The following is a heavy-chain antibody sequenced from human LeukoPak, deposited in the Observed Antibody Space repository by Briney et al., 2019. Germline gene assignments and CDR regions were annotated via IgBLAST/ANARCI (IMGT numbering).Heavy chain of an antibody. CDR2: TYNSYT. CDR1: GYTSTTYG. Sequence: ASVKVSCKASGYTSTTYGISWVRQAPGQGLEWMGWTYNSYTHYAQTLRDRLTMTTDTSTSTSYMELSSLRSEDTAVYYCASATLRCSGGSCYEMDVWGKGTTVTVSS. V-gene: IGHV1-18*01. CDR3: ASATLRCSGGSCYEMDV. D-gene: IGHD2-15*01. J-gene: IGHJ6*04.